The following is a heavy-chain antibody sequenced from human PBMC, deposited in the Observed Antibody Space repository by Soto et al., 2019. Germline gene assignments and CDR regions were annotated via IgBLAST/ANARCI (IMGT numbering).Heavy chain of an antibody. Sequence: QVQLVQSGGEMKKPGASVTVSCKASGYTFINYHITWVRQAPGQGLEWMAWINTYNGMTDYAQRFQGRVTMTRDTSTSTAYMELRNLGSDDTAVYLCAKSPRGEMATDWGQGTLVTVSS. CDR3: AKSPRGEMATD. J-gene: IGHJ4*02. CDR1: GYTFINYH. D-gene: IGHD5-12*01. CDR2: INTYNGMT. V-gene: IGHV1-18*01.